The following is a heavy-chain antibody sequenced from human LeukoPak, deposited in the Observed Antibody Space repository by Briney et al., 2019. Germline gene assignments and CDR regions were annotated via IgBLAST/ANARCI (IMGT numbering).Heavy chain of an antibody. Sequence: GGSLRLSCAASGFIFDDYAMHWVRQAPGKGLEWVSGISWNSGSIGYADSVKGRFTISRDNAKNSLYLQMNSLRAEDTALYYCAKNENYYTSSSGWFDPGGQGTLVTVSS. CDR1: GFIFDDYA. D-gene: IGHD6-6*01. CDR2: ISWNSGSI. J-gene: IGHJ5*02. CDR3: AKNENYYTSSSGWFDP. V-gene: IGHV3-9*01.